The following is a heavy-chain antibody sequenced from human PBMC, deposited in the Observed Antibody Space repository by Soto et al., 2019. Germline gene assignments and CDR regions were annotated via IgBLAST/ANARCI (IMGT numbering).Heavy chain of an antibody. Sequence: GASVKVSCKASGYTFTSYGISWVRQAPGQGLEWMGWISAYNGNTNYAQKLQGRVTMTRDTSISTAYMELSSLRSEDTAVYFCARTSSGTREGFDPWGQGTLVNVSS. CDR3: ARTSSGTREGFDP. CDR1: GYTFTSYG. J-gene: IGHJ5*02. V-gene: IGHV1-18*04. CDR2: ISAYNGNT. D-gene: IGHD1-7*01.